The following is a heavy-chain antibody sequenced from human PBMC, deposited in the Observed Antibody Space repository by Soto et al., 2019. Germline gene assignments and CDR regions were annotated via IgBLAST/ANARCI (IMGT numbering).Heavy chain of an antibody. V-gene: IGHV3-15*01. J-gene: IGHJ4*02. CDR2: IKSKTDGGTT. CDR1: GFTFSNAW. CDR3: TTDPVGDYVQIFDY. D-gene: IGHD4-17*01. Sequence: VQLVESGGGLVKPGGSLRLSCAASGFTFSNAWMSWVRQAPGKGLEWVGRIKSKTDGGTTDYAAPVKGRFTISRDDSKNTLYLQMNSLKTEDTAVYYCTTDPVGDYVQIFDYWGQGTLVTVSS.